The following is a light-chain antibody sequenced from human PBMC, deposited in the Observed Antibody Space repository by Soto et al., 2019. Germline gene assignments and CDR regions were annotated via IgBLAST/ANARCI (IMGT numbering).Light chain of an antibody. Sequence: EIVLTQSPGTLSLSPGERATLSCRASQSISRSYLAWYQQKPGQAPRLLIYGASSSAIGIPDRFSGSGSGKKFTLTITRLEHEDFELYYCQQYGSSPPYTFGQGTKLEIK. V-gene: IGKV3-20*01. CDR3: QQYGSSPPYT. CDR2: GAS. CDR1: QSISRSY. J-gene: IGKJ2*01.